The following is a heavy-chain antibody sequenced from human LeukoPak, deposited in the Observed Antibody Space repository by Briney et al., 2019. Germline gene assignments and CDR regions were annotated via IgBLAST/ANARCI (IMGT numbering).Heavy chain of an antibody. CDR1: GFTFSSYS. Sequence: KPGGSLRLSCAASGFTFSSYSMNWVRQAPGKGLEWVSSISSSSSYIYYADSVKGRFTISRDNAKNSLYLQMNSLRAEDTAVYNCARDPGMGQFDYWGQGTLVTVSS. J-gene: IGHJ4*02. CDR2: ISSSSSYI. CDR3: ARDPGMGQFDY. D-gene: IGHD1-1*01. V-gene: IGHV3-21*01.